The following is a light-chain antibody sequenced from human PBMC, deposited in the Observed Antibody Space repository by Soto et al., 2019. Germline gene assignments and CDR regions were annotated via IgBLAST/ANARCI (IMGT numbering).Light chain of an antibody. J-gene: IGKJ4*01. CDR1: QSVSSN. Sequence: EIVMTQSPATLSVSPGERATLSCRASQSVSSNLAWYQQKPGQAPMLLIYGASTRATGIPARFSGSGSGTEFPLTLSSLQSEAFAVYYCQQYNNWPPLTFGGGTTV. CDR3: QQYNNWPPLT. CDR2: GAS. V-gene: IGKV3-15*01.